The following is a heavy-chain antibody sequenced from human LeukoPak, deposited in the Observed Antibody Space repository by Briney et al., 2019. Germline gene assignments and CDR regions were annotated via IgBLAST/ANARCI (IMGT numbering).Heavy chain of an antibody. Sequence: GGSLRLSCAASGFTFGGYGMSWVRQAPGKGLEWVSGINCSGGSTDYADSVKGRFTISRDNAKNYLYLQMNSLRAEDTAVYYCAKEYCGGECAPIFDYWGQGTLVTVSS. V-gene: IGHV3-20*04. CDR1: GFTFGGYG. D-gene: IGHD2-21*01. J-gene: IGHJ4*02. CDR3: AKEYCGGECAPIFDY. CDR2: INCSGGST.